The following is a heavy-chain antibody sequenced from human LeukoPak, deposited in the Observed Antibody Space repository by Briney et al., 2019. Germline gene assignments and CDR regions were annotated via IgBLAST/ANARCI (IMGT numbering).Heavy chain of an antibody. CDR2: INHSGST. D-gene: IGHD6-19*01. CDR3: ARDLAVAGTSFRY. CDR1: GGSFSGYY. J-gene: IGHJ4*02. Sequence: SETLSLTCAVYGGSFSGYYWSWIRQPPGKGLEWIGEINHSGSTNYNPSLKSRVTISVDTSKNQFSLKLSSVTAADTAVYYCARDLAVAGTSFRYWGQGTLVTVSS. V-gene: IGHV4-34*01.